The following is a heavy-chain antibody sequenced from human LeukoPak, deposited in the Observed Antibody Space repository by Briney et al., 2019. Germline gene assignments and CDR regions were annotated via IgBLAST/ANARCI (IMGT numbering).Heavy chain of an antibody. CDR1: GFSLSTNGVG. D-gene: IGHD1-26*01. J-gene: IGHJ4*02. CDR2: IYWDDDK. CDR3: AHSVIVGGTLGYFNY. V-gene: IGHV2-5*02. Sequence: SGPTLVKPTQTLTLTCSFSGFSLSTNGVGVGWVRQPPGKALEWLSLIYWDDDKRYSPSLKSRLTIAKDTSKNQVVLTMINMDPVDTATYCCAHSVIVGGTLGYFNYWGQGTLVTVSS.